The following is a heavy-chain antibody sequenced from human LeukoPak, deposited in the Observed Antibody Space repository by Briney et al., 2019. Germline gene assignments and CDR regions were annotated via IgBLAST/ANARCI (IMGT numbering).Heavy chain of an antibody. Sequence: GRSLRLSCAASGFTFSSYGMHWVRQAPDKGLEWVAVISYDGSNKYYADSVKGRFTISRDNSKNTLYLQMNSLRAEDTAVYYCAKVPQGNWNSSYWGQGTLVTVSS. CDR3: AKVPQGNWNSSY. V-gene: IGHV3-30*18. D-gene: IGHD1-1*01. J-gene: IGHJ4*02. CDR1: GFTFSSYG. CDR2: ISYDGSNK.